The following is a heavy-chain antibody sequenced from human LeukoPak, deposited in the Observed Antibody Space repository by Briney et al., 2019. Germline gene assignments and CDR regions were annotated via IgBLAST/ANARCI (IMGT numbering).Heavy chain of an antibody. CDR2: IYYSGST. V-gene: IGHV4-61*01. CDR3: ARGRTIPAAHGTFGDYFDY. Sequence: PSETLSLTCTVSGASVSSGSYYWSWIRQPPGKGLEWIGYIYYSGSTNYNPSLKSRVTISVDTSKNQFSLKLSSVTAADTAVYYCARGRTIPAAHGTFGDYFDYWGQGTLVTVSS. D-gene: IGHD2-2*01. CDR1: GASVSSGSYY. J-gene: IGHJ4*02.